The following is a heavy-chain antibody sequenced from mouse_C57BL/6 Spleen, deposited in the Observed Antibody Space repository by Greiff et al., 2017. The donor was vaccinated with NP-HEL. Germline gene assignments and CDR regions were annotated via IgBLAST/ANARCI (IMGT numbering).Heavy chain of an antibody. CDR2: IRSKSNNYAT. D-gene: IGHD4-1*01. Sequence: EVMLVESGGGLVQPKGSLKLSCAASGFSFNTYAMNWVRQAPGKGLEWVARIRSKSNNYATYYADSVKDRFTISRDDSESMLYLQMNNLKTEDTAMYYCVRQVGLYYFDYWGQGTTLTVSS. CDR3: VRQVGLYYFDY. V-gene: IGHV10-1*01. CDR1: GFSFNTYA. J-gene: IGHJ2*01.